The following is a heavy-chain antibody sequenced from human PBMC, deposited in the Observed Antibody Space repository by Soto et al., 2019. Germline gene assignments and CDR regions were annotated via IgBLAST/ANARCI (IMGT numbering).Heavy chain of an antibody. V-gene: IGHV1-8*01. D-gene: IGHD2-15*01. CDR3: ARGKLGYCSGGSCYQPIYYYYGMDV. Sequence: GASVKVSCKASGYTFTSYDINWVRQATGQGLEWMGWMNPNSGNTGYAQKFQGRVTMTRSTSISTAYMELSSLRSEDTAVYYCARGKLGYCSGGSCYQPIYYYYGMDVWGQGTTVTVSS. CDR1: GYTFTSYD. J-gene: IGHJ6*02. CDR2: MNPNSGNT.